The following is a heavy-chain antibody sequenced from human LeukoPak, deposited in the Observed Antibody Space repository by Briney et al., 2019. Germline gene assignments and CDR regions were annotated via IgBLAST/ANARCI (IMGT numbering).Heavy chain of an antibody. CDR2: ISGSGGSA. J-gene: IGHJ2*01. Sequence: GGSVTLSWAASGFTFISYAMSWVRQAAGKGLEWVSGISGSGGSAFYPDSVKGRFTISRDNSNNSLYLQMNSLRAEDTAVYYCARGPVTEGAGWYFDLWGRGTLVTVSS. D-gene: IGHD1-14*01. CDR3: ARGPVTEGAGWYFDL. V-gene: IGHV3-23*01. CDR1: GFTFISYA.